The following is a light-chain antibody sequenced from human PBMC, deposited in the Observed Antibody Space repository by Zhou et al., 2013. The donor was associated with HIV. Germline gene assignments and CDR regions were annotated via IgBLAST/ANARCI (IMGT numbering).Light chain of an antibody. CDR3: MQALQTPLT. J-gene: IGKJ4*01. Sequence: DIVMTQSPLSLPVTPGEPASISCRSSQSLLHSNGYNYLDWYFQKPGQSPQLLIYLNSNRASGVPDRFSGSGSGTDFTLKISRLEAGDVGIYYCMQALQTPLTFGGGTKVEI. V-gene: IGKV2-28*01. CDR2: LNS. CDR1: QSLLHSNGYNY.